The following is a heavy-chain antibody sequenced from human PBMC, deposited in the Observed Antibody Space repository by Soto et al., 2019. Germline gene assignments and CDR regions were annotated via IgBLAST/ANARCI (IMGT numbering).Heavy chain of an antibody. Sequence: QVQLVQSGAEVKKPESSVKVSCKASGGTFGSYAINWVRQAPGQGLEWMGGIIPMYDTIDYAQKFQGRVTITAYESTSTAYMELSSLRSEDTAVYYCARDRRDGYNPFDYWGQGTLVTVSS. CDR3: ARDRRDGYNPFDY. CDR2: IIPMYDTI. V-gene: IGHV1-69*01. CDR1: GGTFGSYA. D-gene: IGHD5-12*01. J-gene: IGHJ4*02.